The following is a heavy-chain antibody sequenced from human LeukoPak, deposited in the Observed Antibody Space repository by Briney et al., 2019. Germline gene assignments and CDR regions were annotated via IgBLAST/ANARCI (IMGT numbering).Heavy chain of an antibody. CDR2: IRGGGGVA. J-gene: IGHJ3*02. CDR3: AKCSSSLGNDAFDI. D-gene: IGHD2-2*01. Sequence: GGSLRLSCAASGFTCSSFAMTWVRQAPGKGLEWVSIIRGGGGVAYYADSVKGRFTISGDNSKNTLYLQMDSLRAEDTAVYYCAKCSSSLGNDAFDIWGQGTMVTVSS. V-gene: IGHV3-23*01. CDR1: GFTCSSFA.